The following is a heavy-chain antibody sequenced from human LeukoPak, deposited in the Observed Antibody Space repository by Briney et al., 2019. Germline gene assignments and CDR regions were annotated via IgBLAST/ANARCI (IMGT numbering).Heavy chain of an antibody. D-gene: IGHD2-2*01. J-gene: IGHJ4*02. CDR3: ARDFRPPGSKSSRPSNYFDY. CDR2: IYHSGSN. V-gene: IGHV4-38-2*02. CDR1: GYSISSGYY. Sequence: PSETLSLTCTVSGYSISSGYYWGWIRQPPGKGLEWIGSIYHSGSNFYNPSLESRVTISLDTSKNQFSLKLSSVTAADTAVYYCARDFRPPGSKSSRPSNYFDYWGQGTLVTVSS.